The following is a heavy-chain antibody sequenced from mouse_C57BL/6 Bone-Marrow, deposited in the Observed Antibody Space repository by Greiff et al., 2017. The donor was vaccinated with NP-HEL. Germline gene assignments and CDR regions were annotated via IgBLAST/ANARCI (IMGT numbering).Heavy chain of an antibody. CDR3: ARPRIYYGNYY. CDR1: GYTFTDYY. J-gene: IGHJ2*01. D-gene: IGHD2-1*01. V-gene: IGHV1-19*01. Sequence: VQLKESGPVLVKPGASVKMSCKASGYTFTDYYMNWVKQSHGKSLEWIGVINPYNGGTSYNQKFKGKATLTVDKSSSTAYMELNSLTSEDSAVYYCARPRIYYGNYYWGQGTTLTVSS. CDR2: INPYNGGT.